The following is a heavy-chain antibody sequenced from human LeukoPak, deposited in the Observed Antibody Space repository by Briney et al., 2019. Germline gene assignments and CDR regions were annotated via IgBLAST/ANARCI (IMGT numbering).Heavy chain of an antibody. CDR1: GGSISSSSYY. J-gene: IGHJ4*02. CDR2: IYYSGST. CDR3: ARHGGTYSPNYYFDY. Sequence: SETLSLTCTVSGGSISSSSYYWGWIRQPPGKGLEWIGSIYYSGSTYYNPSLKSRVTISVDASKNQFSLKLSSVTAADTAVYYCARHGGTYSPNYYFDYWGQGTLVTVSS. D-gene: IGHD3-16*01. V-gene: IGHV4-39*01.